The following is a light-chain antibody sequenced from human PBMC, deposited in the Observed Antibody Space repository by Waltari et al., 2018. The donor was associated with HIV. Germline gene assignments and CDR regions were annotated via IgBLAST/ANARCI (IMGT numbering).Light chain of an antibody. Sequence: SYAVTQPPSVSVSPGQTATISCSGDNLGERYVCWYQQKSGQSPRQLIYQDVKRRAGIPERFSGSNSGNTATLTISGTQGVDEADYFCQVCDGRIMMFGGGTKLTVL. CDR1: NLGERY. V-gene: IGLV3-1*01. CDR2: QDV. J-gene: IGLJ3*02. CDR3: QVCDGRIMM.